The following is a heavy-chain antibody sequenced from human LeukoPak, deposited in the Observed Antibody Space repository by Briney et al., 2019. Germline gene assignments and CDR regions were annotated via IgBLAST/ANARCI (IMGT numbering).Heavy chain of an antibody. CDR3: AKDGTYYYDSSGYWGYFDY. CDR1: GFTFDDYG. J-gene: IGHJ4*02. CDR2: ISWNSGSI. V-gene: IGHV3-9*01. Sequence: SLRLSCAASGFTFDDYGMSWVRQAPGKGLEWVSGISWNSGSIVYADSVKGRFTISRDNAKNSLYLQMNSLRAEDTALYYCAKDGTYYYDSSGYWGYFDYWGQGTLVTVSS. D-gene: IGHD3-22*01.